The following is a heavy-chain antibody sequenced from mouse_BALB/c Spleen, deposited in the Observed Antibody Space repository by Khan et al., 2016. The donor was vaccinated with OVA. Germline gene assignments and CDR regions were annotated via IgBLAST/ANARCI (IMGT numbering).Heavy chain of an antibody. V-gene: IGHV3-2*02. CDR3: ARSVNITTVVATDFDY. CDR2: ISYSGRT. D-gene: IGHD1-1*01. CDR1: GYSITSDYA. Sequence: EVQLQESGPGLVKPSQSLSLTCTVTGYSITSDYAWNWIRQFPGNKLEWMGYISYSGRTSYNPSLKSRISITRDTSKNQFFPQLNSVTTEDTATYYCARSVNITTVVATDFDYWGQGTTLTVSS. J-gene: IGHJ2*01.